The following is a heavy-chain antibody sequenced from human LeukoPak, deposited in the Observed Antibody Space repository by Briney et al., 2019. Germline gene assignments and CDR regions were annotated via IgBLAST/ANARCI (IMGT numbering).Heavy chain of an antibody. CDR2: INHSGST. CDR1: GGSFSGHY. Sequence: SETLSLTCAVYGGSFSGHYWSWIRQPPGKGLEWIGEINHSGSTNYNPSLKSRVTISVDTSKNQFSLKLSSVTAADTAVYYCARTVLVATDAFDIWGQGTMVTVSS. D-gene: IGHD5-12*01. J-gene: IGHJ3*02. V-gene: IGHV4-34*01. CDR3: ARTVLVATDAFDI.